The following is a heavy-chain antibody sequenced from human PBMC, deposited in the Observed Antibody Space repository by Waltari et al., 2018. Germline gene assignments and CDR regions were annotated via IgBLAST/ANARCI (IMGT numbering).Heavy chain of an antibody. V-gene: IGHV3-7*01. CDR2: IKKDGGEK. D-gene: IGHD2-21*01. Sequence: EVQLVESGGGRVQPGGSLRLSCAAFGFTFRAYWLTWVRQAPGKGLEWVANIKKDGGEKYYVDSVKGRFTVSRDNAKNSLYLQMSSLRAEDTAVYYCARDRGYCGGDCYKNLDSWGQGTLVAVSS. CDR3: ARDRGYCGGDCYKNLDS. J-gene: IGHJ4*02. CDR1: GFTFRAYW.